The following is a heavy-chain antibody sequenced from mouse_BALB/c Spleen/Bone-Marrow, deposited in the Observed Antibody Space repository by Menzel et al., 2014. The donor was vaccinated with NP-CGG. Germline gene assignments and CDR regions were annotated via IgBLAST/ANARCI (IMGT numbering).Heavy chain of an antibody. Sequence: VQLKESGPDLVKPSQSLSLTCTVTGFSITSTYTWHWIRQFPGNKLEWMGYIHYSGSTDSNPSLKSRISITRDTSKNQFFLQLNSVTTEDTATYYCALSGQRPFAYWGQGTLVTVSA. D-gene: IGHD1-2*01. V-gene: IGHV3-1*02. CDR1: GFSITSTYT. CDR2: IHYSGST. CDR3: ALSGQRPFAY. J-gene: IGHJ3*01.